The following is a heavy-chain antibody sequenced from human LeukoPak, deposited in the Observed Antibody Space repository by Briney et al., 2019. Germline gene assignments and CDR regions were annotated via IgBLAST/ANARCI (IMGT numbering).Heavy chain of an antibody. Sequence: ASVKVSCRASGYTFTGYYMHWVRQAAGQGLAWMGWINPNSGGTNYAQKFQGRVTMTRDTSISTAYMELSRLRSEDTAVYYCARVGCSGGSCYSSWFDPWGQGTLVTVSP. J-gene: IGHJ5*02. CDR1: GYTFTGYY. CDR2: INPNSGGT. D-gene: IGHD2-15*01. CDR3: ARVGCSGGSCYSSWFDP. V-gene: IGHV1-2*02.